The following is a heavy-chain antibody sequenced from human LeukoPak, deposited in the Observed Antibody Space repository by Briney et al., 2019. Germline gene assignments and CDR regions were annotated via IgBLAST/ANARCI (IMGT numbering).Heavy chain of an antibody. V-gene: IGHV3-33*01. CDR2: IWYDGSNK. J-gene: IGHJ3*02. Sequence: PGRSLRLSCAASGFTFSSYGMHWVRQAPGKGLEWVAVIWYDGSNKYYADSVKGRFTISRDNSKNTLYLQMNSLRAEDTAVYYCARVDVVTVGKNAFDIWGQGTMVTVSS. CDR1: GFTFSSYG. CDR3: ARVDVVTVGKNAFDI. D-gene: IGHD4-23*01.